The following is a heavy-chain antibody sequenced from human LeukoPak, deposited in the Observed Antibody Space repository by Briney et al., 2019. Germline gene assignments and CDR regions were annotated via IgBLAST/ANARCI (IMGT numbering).Heavy chain of an antibody. J-gene: IGHJ4*02. V-gene: IGHV3-74*01. CDR1: GFTFSTYS. CDR3: ARDKDWLLYDY. D-gene: IGHD3/OR15-3a*01. Sequence: PGGSLRLSCAASGFTFSTYSMHWVRQAPGKGLVWVSYIKPDGSDTTYADSVKGRFTISRDNAKNTLYLQMNSLRAEETAVYYCARDKDWLLYDYWGQGTLVTVSS. CDR2: IKPDGSDT.